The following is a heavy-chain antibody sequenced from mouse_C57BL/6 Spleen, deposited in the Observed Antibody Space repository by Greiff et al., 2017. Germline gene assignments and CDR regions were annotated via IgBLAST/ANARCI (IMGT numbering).Heavy chain of an antibody. V-gene: IGHV1-76*01. D-gene: IGHD2-2*01. CDR3: TRHWIRRRYAMDY. Sequence: VKVVESGAELVRPGASVKLSCTASGYTFTDYYITWVKQRPGQGLEWIARIYPGSGNTYYTEKFKGKATLTAEKSSSTAYMQLSSLTSEGSAVYICTRHWIRRRYAMDYWGQGTSVTVSS. CDR2: IYPGSGNT. CDR1: GYTFTDYY. J-gene: IGHJ4*01.